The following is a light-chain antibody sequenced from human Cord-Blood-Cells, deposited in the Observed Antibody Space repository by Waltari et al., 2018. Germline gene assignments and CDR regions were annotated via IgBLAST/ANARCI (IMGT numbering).Light chain of an antibody. V-gene: IGLV2-11*01. CDR2: AVS. J-gene: IGLJ2*01. Sequence: QSALTQPRSVSGSPGQSVTISCTGTSSDVGGYNYVSWYQQHPGKAPKRMIYAVSKRPAGVPDRFSGSKSGNTASLTISGFQAEDEADYYCCSYAGSYTLVFGGGTKLTVL. CDR1: SSDVGGYNY. CDR3: CSYAGSYTLV.